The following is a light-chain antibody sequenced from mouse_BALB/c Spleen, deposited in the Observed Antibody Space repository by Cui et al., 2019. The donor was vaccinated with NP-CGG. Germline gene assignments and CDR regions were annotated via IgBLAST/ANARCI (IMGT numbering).Light chain of an antibody. CDR2: GTN. CDR1: TRAVTTSNY. Sequence: QAVVTQDSALPTSPGETVTLTCRSSTRAVTTSNYANWVQEKPDHLFTGLIGGTNNRVPGVPARFSGSLIGDKAALAITGAQTEDEAIYFCALWYSNHWVFGGGTKLTVL. J-gene: IGLJ1*01. V-gene: IGLV1*01. CDR3: ALWYSNHWV.